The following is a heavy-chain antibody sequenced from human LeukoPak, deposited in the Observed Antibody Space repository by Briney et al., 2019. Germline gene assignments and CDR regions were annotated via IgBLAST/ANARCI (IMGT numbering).Heavy chain of an antibody. Sequence: GGSLRLSCAASGFTFDDYAMHWVRQAPGKGLEWVSGISWNSGSIGYADSVKGRFTISRDNAKNSLYLQMNSLRAEDTALYYCAKDRRDGYNFLYAFDIWGQGTMVTVSS. D-gene: IGHD5-12*01. CDR3: AKDRRDGYNFLYAFDI. V-gene: IGHV3-9*01. CDR2: ISWNSGSI. CDR1: GFTFDDYA. J-gene: IGHJ3*02.